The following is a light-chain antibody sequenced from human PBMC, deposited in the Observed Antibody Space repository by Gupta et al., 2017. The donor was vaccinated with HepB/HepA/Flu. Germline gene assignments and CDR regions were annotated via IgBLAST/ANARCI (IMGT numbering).Light chain of an antibody. Sequence: SDELTQPPSVSVSPGQTARITCSGDTLSRQYTYWYQQSPGQAPILIIFQDKERPPGIPERFSASSSGTTASLTISDVQSEDAADYFCQSLDASGRVFGGGTKLTVL. CDR2: QDK. CDR3: QSLDASGRV. V-gene: IGLV3-25*03. CDR1: TLSRQY. J-gene: IGLJ3*02.